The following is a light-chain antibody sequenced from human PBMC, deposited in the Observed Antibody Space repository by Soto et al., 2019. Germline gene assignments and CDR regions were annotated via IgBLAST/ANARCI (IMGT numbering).Light chain of an antibody. Sequence: DIQMTQSPSSVSASVGDRVTITCRASQGITSWLAWYQQKPGKAPKLLIYRTSNLQSGFPSRFSGSGSGTDFPLTISGLQPADFATYYFQHTTICPPTFGGGTKVQIK. CDR2: RTS. V-gene: IGKV1-12*01. CDR1: QGITSW. CDR3: QHTTICPPT. J-gene: IGKJ4*01.